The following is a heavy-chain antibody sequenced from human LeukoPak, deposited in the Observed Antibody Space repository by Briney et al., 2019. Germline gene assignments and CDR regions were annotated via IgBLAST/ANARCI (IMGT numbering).Heavy chain of an antibody. CDR3: ARGRNVEMATIVLYFDY. Sequence: ASVKVSCKASGYTFTSYGISWVRQAPGQGLEWMGGIIPIFGTANYAQKFQGRVTITADESTSTAYMELSSLRSEDTAVYYCARGRNVEMATIVLYFDYWGQGTLVTVSS. D-gene: IGHD5-24*01. CDR2: IIPIFGTA. CDR1: GYTFTSYG. V-gene: IGHV1-69*13. J-gene: IGHJ4*02.